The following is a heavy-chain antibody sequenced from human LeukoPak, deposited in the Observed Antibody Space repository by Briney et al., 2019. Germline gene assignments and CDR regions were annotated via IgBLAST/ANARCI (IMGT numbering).Heavy chain of an antibody. CDR2: VSWNSGSI. V-gene: IGHV3-9*01. Sequence: GRSLRLSCAASGFTFDDYAMHWVRQAPGKGLEWVSGVSWNSGSIGYADSVKGRFTISRDNAKNSLYLQMNSLRAGDTALYYCAKDTYDSRGSGSFDYWGQGTLVTVSS. D-gene: IGHD3-10*01. CDR1: GFTFDDYA. J-gene: IGHJ4*02. CDR3: AKDTYDSRGSGSFDY.